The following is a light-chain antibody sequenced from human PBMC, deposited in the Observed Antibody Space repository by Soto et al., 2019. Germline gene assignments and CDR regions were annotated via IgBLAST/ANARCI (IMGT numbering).Light chain of an antibody. J-gene: IGKJ2*01. CDR1: QSVSSSY. Sequence: EIVLTQSPGTLSLSPGERATLSCRASQSVSSSYLAWYQQKPGQAPRLLIYGASSRATGIPDRFSGSGSGTDFTLTISRLEPEDFAVYYCQQYGSSHTFGQGKKLEIK. CDR2: GAS. V-gene: IGKV3-20*01. CDR3: QQYGSSHT.